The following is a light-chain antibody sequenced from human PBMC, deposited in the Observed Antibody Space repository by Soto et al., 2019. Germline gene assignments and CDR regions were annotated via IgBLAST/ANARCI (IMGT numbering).Light chain of an antibody. CDR3: QHYSTWLWT. Sequence: EIVMTQSPATLSVSPGERATLSCRASQSVDSKLAWYQQNPGQGPRLLIYGASSRATVIPARFSGSGSGTEFTLTISSLQSEDFAVYYCQHYSTWLWTFGQGTKVEIK. CDR1: QSVDSK. V-gene: IGKV3-15*01. CDR2: GAS. J-gene: IGKJ1*01.